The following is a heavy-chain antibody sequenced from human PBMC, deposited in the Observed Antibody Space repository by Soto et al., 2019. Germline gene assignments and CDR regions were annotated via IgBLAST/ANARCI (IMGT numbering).Heavy chain of an antibody. J-gene: IGHJ4*02. Sequence: QVQLVQSGAEVKKPGASVKVSCKASGYTFTSYYMHWVRQAPGQGLECMGIINPNGGSTSYAQKFHGKVTMTRDTSTSTVYMELSSLRSEDTAVYYCARGYCSGGSCYGTTKFDYWGQGTLVTVSS. CDR1: GYTFTSYY. CDR3: ARGYCSGGSCYGTTKFDY. V-gene: IGHV1-46*01. CDR2: INPNGGST. D-gene: IGHD2-15*01.